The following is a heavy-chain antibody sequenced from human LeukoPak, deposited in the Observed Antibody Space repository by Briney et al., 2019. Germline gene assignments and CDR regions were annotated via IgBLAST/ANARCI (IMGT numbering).Heavy chain of an antibody. V-gene: IGHV4-34*01. Sequence: SETLSLTCAVYGGSFSGYYWSWIRQPPGKGLEWIGEINHSGSTNYNPSLKSRVTISVDTSKNQFSLKLSSVTAADTAVYYCARDRVVLPYYYYYGMDVWGQGTTVTVSS. CDR2: INHSGST. CDR3: ARDRVVLPYYYYYGMDV. J-gene: IGHJ6*02. CDR1: GGSFSGYY. D-gene: IGHD2-15*01.